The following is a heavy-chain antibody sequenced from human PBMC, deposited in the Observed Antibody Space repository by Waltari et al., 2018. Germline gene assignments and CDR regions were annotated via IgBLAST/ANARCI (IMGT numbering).Heavy chain of an antibody. D-gene: IGHD1-26*01. J-gene: IGHJ3*01. V-gene: IGHV1-18*01. CDR3: ARVVFSGRYPHGFDF. CDR2: FNSYNGKT. Sequence: QVYLVQSGAEMKKPGASVKVSCKASGYNFVNYGFSWVRQALGQGLEWVGWFNSYNGKTNYAQNLQYRVTMTMDRSTATAHMELRSLRSDDTVVYYCARVVFSGRYPHGFDFWGQGTMVTVS. CDR1: GYNFVNYG.